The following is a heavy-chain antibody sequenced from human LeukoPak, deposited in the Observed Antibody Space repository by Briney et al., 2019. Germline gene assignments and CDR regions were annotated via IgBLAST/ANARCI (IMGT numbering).Heavy chain of an antibody. V-gene: IGHV3-21*01. CDR3: ARDGAARAMDV. Sequence: GGSLRLSCAASGFTFSSYSMNWVRQAPGKGLEWVSSISSSSSYIYYADSVKGRFTISRDNAKNSLYLQMNSLRAEDTAVYYCARDGAARAMDVWGKGTTVTVSS. D-gene: IGHD3-16*01. CDR2: ISSSSSYI. CDR1: GFTFSSYS. J-gene: IGHJ6*03.